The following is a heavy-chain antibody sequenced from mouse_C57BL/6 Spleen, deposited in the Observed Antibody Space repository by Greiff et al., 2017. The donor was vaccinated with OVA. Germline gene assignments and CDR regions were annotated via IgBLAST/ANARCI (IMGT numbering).Heavy chain of an antibody. V-gene: IGHV1-82*01. J-gene: IGHJ1*03. Sequence: VQGVESGPELVKPGASVKISCKASGYAFSSSWMNWVKQRPGKGLEWIGRIYPGDGDTNYNGKFKGKATLTADKSSSTAYMQLSSLTSEDSAVYFCARGGYYWYFDVWGTGTTVTVSS. CDR1: GYAFSSSW. CDR2: IYPGDGDT. CDR3: ARGGYYWYFDV. D-gene: IGHD2-2*01.